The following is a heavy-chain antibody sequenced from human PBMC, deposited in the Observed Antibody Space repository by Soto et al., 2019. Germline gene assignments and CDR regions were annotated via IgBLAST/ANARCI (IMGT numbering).Heavy chain of an antibody. J-gene: IGHJ4*02. V-gene: IGHV3-23*01. CDR2: IRGSGDNT. D-gene: IGHD3-10*01. Sequence: AGGSLRLSCAASGFTFSSYSLSWVRQAPGKGLDWVSAIRGSGDNTYYADSVKGRFTISRDNTKNTLYLQMNSLRAEDTAVYYCAKSPTMVRGLIFDYWGQGALVTVSS. CDR1: GFTFSSYS. CDR3: AKSPTMVRGLIFDY.